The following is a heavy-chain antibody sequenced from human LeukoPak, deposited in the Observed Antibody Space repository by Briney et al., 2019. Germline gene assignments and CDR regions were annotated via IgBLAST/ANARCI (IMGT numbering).Heavy chain of an antibody. J-gene: IGHJ4*02. V-gene: IGHV3-23*01. CDR1: GFTFSNYA. CDR3: AKDGDTSGYSGFYFDS. D-gene: IGHD3-22*01. Sequence: PGGSLRLSCAASGFTFSNYAMSWVRQAPGRGLEWVSGISGSGDSTYYVDSVKGRFTITRDNSKNTLYLQMNSLRAEDTAVYYCAKDGDTSGYSGFYFDSWGQGTLVTVSS. CDR2: ISGSGDST.